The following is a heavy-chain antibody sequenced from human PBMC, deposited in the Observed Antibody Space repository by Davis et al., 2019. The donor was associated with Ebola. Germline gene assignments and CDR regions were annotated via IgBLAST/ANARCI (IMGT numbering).Heavy chain of an antibody. Sequence: GESLKISCKGSGYSFTAYWIGWVRQMPGKGLEWMGIIYPGDPETRYSPSFEGQVTISADESISTAYLQWSSLKASDTAMYYCARVLDISVAAAGPFDSWGQGTLVTVSS. CDR2: IYPGDPET. CDR1: GYSFTAYW. D-gene: IGHD6-13*01. J-gene: IGHJ4*02. CDR3: ARVLDISVAAAGPFDS. V-gene: IGHV5-51*01.